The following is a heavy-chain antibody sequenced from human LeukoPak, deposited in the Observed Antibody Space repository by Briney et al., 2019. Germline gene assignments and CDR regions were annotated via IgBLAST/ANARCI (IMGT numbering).Heavy chain of an antibody. Sequence: PSETLSLTCAVYGGSFSGYYWSWIRQPPGKGLEWIGEINHSGSTNYNPSLKSRVTISVDTSKNQFSLKLSSVTAADTAVYYCARHKEVVPALPYFDYWGQGTLVTVSS. J-gene: IGHJ4*02. D-gene: IGHD2-2*01. CDR2: INHSGST. CDR1: GGSFSGYY. V-gene: IGHV4-34*01. CDR3: ARHKEVVPALPYFDY.